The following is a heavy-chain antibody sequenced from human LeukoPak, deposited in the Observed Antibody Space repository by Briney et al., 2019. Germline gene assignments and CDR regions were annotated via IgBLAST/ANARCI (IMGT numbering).Heavy chain of an antibody. CDR3: AKADNWNLPLDY. D-gene: IGHD1-7*01. CDR2: ISGSGGIT. V-gene: IGHV3-23*01. J-gene: IGHJ4*02. Sequence: GGSLRLSCAASGFTFSTCAMTWVRQAPGRGLEWVSGISGSGGITNYADSVKGRFTISRDNSKSTLYPQMISLRAEDTAVYYCAKADNWNLPLDYWGQGTLVTVSS. CDR1: GFTFSTCA.